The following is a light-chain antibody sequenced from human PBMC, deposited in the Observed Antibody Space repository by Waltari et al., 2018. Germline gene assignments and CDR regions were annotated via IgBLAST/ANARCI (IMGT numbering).Light chain of an antibody. Sequence: VLTQSPGTLSLSPGERATLSCRASQSLTKRYLAWYQQKPGQAPRLLIYGASSRAAGIPDRFSGSGSGTDFTLTISGLEPDDFAVYYCQQYGSSIMYTFGQGTQLEIK. V-gene: IGKV3-20*01. CDR2: GAS. CDR3: QQYGSSIMYT. CDR1: QSLTKRY. J-gene: IGKJ2*01.